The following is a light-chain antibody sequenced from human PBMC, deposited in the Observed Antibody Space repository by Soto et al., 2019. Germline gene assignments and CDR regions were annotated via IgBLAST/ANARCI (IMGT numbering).Light chain of an antibody. J-gene: IGLJ1*01. V-gene: IGLV2-14*01. CDR2: DVS. Sequence: QSVLTQPASVSGSPGQSITISCTGTSSDVGGYNYVSWYQQHPGKAPKLMIYDVSNRPSGVSNRCSGSKSGNTASLTISGLQAEDEADYYCSSYTSSSTLEVFGTGTKRTVL. CDR3: SSYTSSSTLEV. CDR1: SSDVGGYNY.